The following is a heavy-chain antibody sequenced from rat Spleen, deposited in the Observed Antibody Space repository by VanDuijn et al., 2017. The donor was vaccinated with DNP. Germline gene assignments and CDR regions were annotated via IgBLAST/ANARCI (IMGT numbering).Heavy chain of an antibody. J-gene: IGHJ2*01. Sequence: EVQLVESGGGLVQPGRSLKLSCAASGFTFSNYYMAWVRQAPKKGLEWVATIKTSGYRTYYSDSVKGRFTISRDNTKSSLYLHMNSLRSEDMATYYCVRWNSGHFDYWGQGVMVTVSS. CDR2: IKTSGYRT. D-gene: IGHD4-3*01. CDR1: GFTFSNYY. CDR3: VRWNSGHFDY. V-gene: IGHV5-25*01.